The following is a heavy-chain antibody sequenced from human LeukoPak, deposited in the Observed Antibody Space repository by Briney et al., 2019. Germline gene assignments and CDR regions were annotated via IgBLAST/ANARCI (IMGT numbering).Heavy chain of an antibody. CDR2: INHSGST. D-gene: IGHD3-9*01. V-gene: IGHV4-34*01. Sequence: SETLSLTCAVYGGSFSGYYWSWIRQPPGKGLVWIAEINHSGSTNYNPSLKSRVTISVDTSKNQFSLKLSSVTAADTAVYYCARGVRGRYFDWLFKYYFDYWGQGTLVTVSS. CDR1: GGSFSGYY. J-gene: IGHJ4*02. CDR3: ARGVRGRYFDWLFKYYFDY.